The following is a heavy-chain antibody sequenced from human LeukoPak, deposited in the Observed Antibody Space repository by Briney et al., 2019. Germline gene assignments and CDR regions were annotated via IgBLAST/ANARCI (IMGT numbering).Heavy chain of an antibody. D-gene: IGHD4-17*01. CDR2: INHSGST. CDR3: ATHDYAAP. Sequence: SETLSLTCAVHGGSFSGYYWSWIRQPPGKGLEWIGEINHSGSTDYNPSLKSRVTISVDTSKNQFSLKLSSVTAADTAVYYCATHDYAAPWGQGTLVTVSS. J-gene: IGHJ5*02. V-gene: IGHV4-34*01. CDR1: GGSFSGYY.